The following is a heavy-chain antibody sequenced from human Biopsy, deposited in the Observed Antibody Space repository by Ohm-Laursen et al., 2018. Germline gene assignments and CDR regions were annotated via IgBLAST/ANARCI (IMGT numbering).Heavy chain of an antibody. CDR2: ITHSGYT. CDR3: ARHPTGFWFDP. V-gene: IGHV4-34*01. Sequence: GTLSLTCAVYSGSFSSNYWTWIRQPPGKGLEWIGEITHSGYTNYNPSLKSRVAISVDTSTNQFSLKVSSVTAADTALYYCARHPTGFWFDPWGHGTLVTVSS. CDR1: SGSFSSNY. J-gene: IGHJ5*02.